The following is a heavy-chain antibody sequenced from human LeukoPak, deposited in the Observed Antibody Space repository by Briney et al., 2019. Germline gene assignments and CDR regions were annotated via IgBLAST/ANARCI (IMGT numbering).Heavy chain of an antibody. CDR2: VSGSGDKT. D-gene: IGHD4-11*01. V-gene: IGHV3-23*01. J-gene: IGHJ4*02. CDR1: GFTFSTYA. CDR3: ARGRLPKYYFDS. Sequence: GGSLRLSCAASGFTFSTYAISWVRQAPGKGLEWGSGVSGSGDKTYYADSVKGRFTVSRDNSKSTVYLQMNSLRVDDTAVYYCARGRLPKYYFDSWGQGTLVTVSS.